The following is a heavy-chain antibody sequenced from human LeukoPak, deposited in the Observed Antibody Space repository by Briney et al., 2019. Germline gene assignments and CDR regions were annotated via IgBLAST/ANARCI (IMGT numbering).Heavy chain of an antibody. J-gene: IGHJ4*02. CDR2: ISSSSSYI. V-gene: IGHV3-21*01. CDR3: ASVGGGSWSFDY. Sequence: GGSLRLSCAASGFTFSSYSMNWVRQAPGKGLEWVSSISSSSSYIYYADSVKGRFTISRDNAKNSLYLQMNSLRAEDTAVYYCASVGGGSWSFDYWGQGTLVTVSS. D-gene: IGHD2-15*01. CDR1: GFTFSSYS.